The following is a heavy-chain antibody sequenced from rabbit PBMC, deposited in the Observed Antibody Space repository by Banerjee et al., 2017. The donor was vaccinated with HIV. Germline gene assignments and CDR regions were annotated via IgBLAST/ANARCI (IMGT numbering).Heavy chain of an antibody. J-gene: IGHJ4*01. CDR3: ARGAGHADYGDASL. CDR2: IHNGDGST. Sequence: QEQLEESGGDLVKPEGSLTLTCKASGFDFSSNAMCWVRQAPGKGPEWIACIHNGDGSTHFASWAKGRFTVSKTSSTTVTLQMTSLTAADTATYFCARGAGHADYGDASLWGPGTLVTVS. D-gene: IGHD2-1*01. CDR1: GFDFSSNA. V-gene: IGHV1S47*01.